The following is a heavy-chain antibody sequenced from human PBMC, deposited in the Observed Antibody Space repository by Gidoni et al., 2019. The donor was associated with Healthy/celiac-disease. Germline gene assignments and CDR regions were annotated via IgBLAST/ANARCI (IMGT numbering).Heavy chain of an antibody. V-gene: IGHV1-69*01. Sequence: QVQLVQSGAEVKKPGSSVKVSCKASGGTFSSYAISWVRQAPGQGIEWMGGIIPIFGKENYEKKFQGRVTITADESTRTAYMELSSLRSENRAVYYWARAYYYELGGGWFDPWGQGTLVTVSS. D-gene: IGHD3-22*01. CDR3: ARAYYYELGGGWFDP. J-gene: IGHJ5*02. CDR1: GGTFSSYA. CDR2: IIPIFGKE.